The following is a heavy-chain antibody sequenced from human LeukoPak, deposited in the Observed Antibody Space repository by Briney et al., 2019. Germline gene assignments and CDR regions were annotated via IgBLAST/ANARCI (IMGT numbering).Heavy chain of an antibody. J-gene: IGHJ6*04. CDR3: AKDQAITMVRGDGYYYGMDV. CDR2: ISYDGSNK. D-gene: IGHD3-10*01. V-gene: IGHV3-30*18. CDR1: GFTFSSYG. Sequence: GGSLRLSCAASGFTFSSYGMHWVRQAPDKGLEWVAVISYDGSNKYYADSVKGRFTISRDNSKNTLYLQMNSLRAEDTAVYYCAKDQAITMVRGDGYYYGMDVWGKGTTVTVSS.